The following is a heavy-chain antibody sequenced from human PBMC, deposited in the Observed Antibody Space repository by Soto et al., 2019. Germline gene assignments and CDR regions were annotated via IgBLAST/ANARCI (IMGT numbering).Heavy chain of an antibody. CDR2: IYYSAST. J-gene: IGHJ4*02. V-gene: IGHV4-31*01. CDR1: GGSISRGGSY. CDR3: ARGHYYDSSGYLFDY. Sequence: TLSLTCTISGGSISRGGSYWSWIREHQGKGLEWIGYIYYSASTYYNPSLTSPVTISVDTSKNQFPLKLSSVTAADTAVYYCARGHYYDSSGYLFDYWGQGTLVTVSS. D-gene: IGHD3-22*01.